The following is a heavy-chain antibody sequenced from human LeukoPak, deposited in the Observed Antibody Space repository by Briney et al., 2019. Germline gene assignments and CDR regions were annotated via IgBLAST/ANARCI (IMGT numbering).Heavy chain of an antibody. J-gene: IGHJ3*02. CDR1: GFTLSHYPA. Sequence: GGSLRLSCIASGFTLSHYPAMHWVRQAPGKGLEWVAVISYDGSNKYYADSVKGRFTISRDNSKNTLYLQMNSLRAEDTAVYYCARVRGDDFWSGPTSDAFDIWGQGTMVTVSS. CDR3: ARVRGDDFWSGPTSDAFDI. V-gene: IGHV3-30-3*01. CDR2: ISYDGSNK. D-gene: IGHD3-3*01.